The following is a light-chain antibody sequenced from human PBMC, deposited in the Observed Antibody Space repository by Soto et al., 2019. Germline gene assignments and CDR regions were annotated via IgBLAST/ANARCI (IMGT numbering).Light chain of an antibody. Sequence: EILLTQSPGTLSLSPGDRATLSCRASQSLGNTFLAWYQQNSGQSPRLLIYGGSDRDTDIPDRFSGSGSGAGFTLTISRLEPEGFAAYFCQQYGTLPLSFGGGTKVELK. CDR2: GGS. CDR1: QSLGNTF. J-gene: IGKJ4*01. CDR3: QQYGTLPLS. V-gene: IGKV3-20*01.